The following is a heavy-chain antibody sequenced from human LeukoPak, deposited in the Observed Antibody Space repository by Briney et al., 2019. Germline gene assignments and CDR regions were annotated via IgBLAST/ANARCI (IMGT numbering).Heavy chain of an antibody. CDR3: ARSGYCSSTSCYGDLGYYYYGMDV. Sequence: GGSLRLSCAASGFTFSSYAMHWVRQAPGKGLEYVSAISSNGGSTYYANSVKGRFTISRDNSKNTLYLQMGSLGAEDMAVYYCARSGYCSSTSCYGDLGYYYYGMDVWGQGTTVTVSS. CDR2: ISSNGGST. V-gene: IGHV3-64*01. J-gene: IGHJ6*02. D-gene: IGHD2-2*01. CDR1: GFTFSSYA.